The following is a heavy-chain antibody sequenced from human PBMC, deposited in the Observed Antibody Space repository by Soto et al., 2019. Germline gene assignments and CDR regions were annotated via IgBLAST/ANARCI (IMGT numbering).Heavy chain of an antibody. Sequence: QVQLVQSGAEVKKPGSSVKVSCKASGGTFSSYAISWVRQVPGQGLEWMGGIIPIFGTANYAQKFQGRVTITADESTSTAYMELSSLRSEDTAVYYCARRREGPTVTKQGDYYYYGMDVWGQGTTVTVSS. D-gene: IGHD4-17*01. CDR3: ARRREGPTVTKQGDYYYYGMDV. J-gene: IGHJ6*02. CDR2: IIPIFGTA. CDR1: GGTFSSYA. V-gene: IGHV1-69*12.